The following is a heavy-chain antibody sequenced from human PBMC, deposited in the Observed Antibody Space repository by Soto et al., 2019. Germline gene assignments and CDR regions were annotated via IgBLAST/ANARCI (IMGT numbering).Heavy chain of an antibody. CDR1: GGSISSGGYY. J-gene: IGHJ6*02. CDR2: IYYSGST. CDR3: ARGGRRSPGMDV. V-gene: IGHV4-31*03. Sequence: QVQLQESGPGLVKPSQTLSLTCTVSGGSISSGGYYWSWIRQHPGKGLEWIGYIYYSGSTYYNPSLKSRVTTAVDTSKNQFSLKLSSVTAADTAVYYCARGGRRSPGMDVWGQGTTVTVSS.